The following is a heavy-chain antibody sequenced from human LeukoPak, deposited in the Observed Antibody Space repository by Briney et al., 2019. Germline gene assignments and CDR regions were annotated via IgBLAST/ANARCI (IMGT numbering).Heavy chain of an antibody. D-gene: IGHD6-19*01. CDR1: GFSFSHAW. J-gene: IGHJ4*02. V-gene: IGHV3-15*01. Sequence: GGSLRLSCAASGFSFSHAWMTWVRQAPGKGLEWIGRIQSETDGGTTDYAAPVRGRFTISRDDSKNMLYLQMNSLKNEDTAVYYCTTSPQWLENWGQGTLVTVSP. CDR2: IQSETDGGTT. CDR3: TTSPQWLEN.